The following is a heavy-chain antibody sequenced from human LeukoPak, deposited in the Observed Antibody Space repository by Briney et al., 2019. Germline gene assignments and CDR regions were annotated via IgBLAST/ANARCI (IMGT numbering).Heavy chain of an antibody. CDR1: GFTFSHCG. CDR2: ISYEGSRT. V-gene: IGHV3-30*03. CDR3: ARDISPTYFGSFDY. J-gene: IGHJ4*02. D-gene: IGHD2/OR15-2a*01. Sequence: GGSLRLSCAASGFTFSHCGMHWVRQAPGKGLEWVALISYEGSRTFYADSVKGRFTISRDNSKNTLYLQMNSLRAEDTAIYYCARDISPTYFGSFDYWGQGTLVAVSP.